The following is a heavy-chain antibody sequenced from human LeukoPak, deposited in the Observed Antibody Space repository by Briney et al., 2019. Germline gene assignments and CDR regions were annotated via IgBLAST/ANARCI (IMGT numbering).Heavy chain of an antibody. CDR1: GFTFSSYS. D-gene: IGHD2-8*02. V-gene: IGHV3-7*03. CDR2: INQDGTDK. J-gene: IGHJ4*02. Sequence: GGSLRLSCAASGFTFSSYSMNWIRQAPGKGLEWVANINQDGTDKYYVDSVKGRFTFSRDNAQNSLYLQMSSLRVEDTAVYYCVTYSTGLYKGLEFWGQGTQVTVSS. CDR3: VTYSTGLYKGLEF.